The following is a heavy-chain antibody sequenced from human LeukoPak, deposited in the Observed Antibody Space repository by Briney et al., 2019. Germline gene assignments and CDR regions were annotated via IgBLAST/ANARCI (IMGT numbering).Heavy chain of an antibody. CDR1: GGSINNSSSDY. CDR3: ARHLEYTTSGKAFDV. Sequence: PSETLSLTCTVSGGSINNSSSDYWAWIRQPPGKGLEWIGNIYYTGSTYYTSSLKSRVTMSVDTSKNVFSLTLKSLTSADTAVYYCARHLEYTTSGKAFDVWGQGTLVSVSS. D-gene: IGHD3-3*01. V-gene: IGHV4-39*01. J-gene: IGHJ3*01. CDR2: IYYTGST.